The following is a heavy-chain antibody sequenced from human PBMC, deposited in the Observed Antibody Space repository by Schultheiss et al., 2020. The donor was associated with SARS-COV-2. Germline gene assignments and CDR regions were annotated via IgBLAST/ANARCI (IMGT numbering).Heavy chain of an antibody. J-gene: IGHJ3*02. CDR2: IYYSGST. CDR1: GGSISSGGYY. V-gene: IGHV4-61*08. D-gene: IGHD1-1*01. CDR3: ARRGGTTYYAFDI. Sequence: SQTLSLTCTVSGGSISSGGYYWSWIRQHPGKGLEWIGYIYYSGSTNYNPSLKSRVTISVDTSKNQFSLKLSSVTAADTAVYYCARRGGTTYYAFDIWGQGTMVTVSS.